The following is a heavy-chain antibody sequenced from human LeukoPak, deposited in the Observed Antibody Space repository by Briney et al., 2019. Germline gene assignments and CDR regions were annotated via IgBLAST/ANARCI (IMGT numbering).Heavy chain of an antibody. CDR3: ARDGAYSYTY. Sequence: GGSLRLSCAASGFTFSSYDIHWVRQAPGKGLEWVAVISYDGSNKYYAESVKGRFTISRDNSKNTLYLQMNSLRAEDTAVYYCARDGAYSYTYWGQGTLVTVSS. CDR1: GFTFSSYD. D-gene: IGHD5-18*01. J-gene: IGHJ4*02. CDR2: ISYDGSNK. V-gene: IGHV3-30*03.